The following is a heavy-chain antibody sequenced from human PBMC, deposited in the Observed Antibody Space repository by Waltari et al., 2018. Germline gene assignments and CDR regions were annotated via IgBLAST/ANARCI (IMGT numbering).Heavy chain of an antibody. Sequence: QVQLVQSGAEVKKPGSSVKVSCKASGGTFSSYAISWVRQAPGQGLEWMGGIIPIFGTANYAQKFQGRVTITADESTGTAYMELSSLRSEDTAVYYCARVELDYYDSSGYWNAFDIWGQGTMVTVSS. V-gene: IGHV1-69*01. CDR2: IIPIFGTA. CDR3: ARVELDYYDSSGYWNAFDI. CDR1: GGTFSSYA. D-gene: IGHD3-22*01. J-gene: IGHJ3*02.